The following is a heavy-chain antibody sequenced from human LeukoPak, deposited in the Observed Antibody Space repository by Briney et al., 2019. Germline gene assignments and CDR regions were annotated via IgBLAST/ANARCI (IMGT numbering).Heavy chain of an antibody. CDR3: ARESSGYLDY. J-gene: IGHJ4*02. CDR1: GFTFDDDG. Sequence: GGSLRLSCAASGFTFDDDGLSWVRQAPGKGLEYVSAISRNGDDTYYANSVKGRFTISRDNSKNTLYLQMNSLRAEDTAVYYCARESSGYLDYWGQGTLVTVSS. CDR2: ISRNGDDT. V-gene: IGHV3-64*01. D-gene: IGHD6-19*01.